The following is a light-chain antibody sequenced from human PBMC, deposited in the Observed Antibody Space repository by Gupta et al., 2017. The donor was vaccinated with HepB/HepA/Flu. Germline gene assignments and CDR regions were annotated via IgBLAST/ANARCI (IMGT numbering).Light chain of an antibody. CDR3: QQYGGSPLT. V-gene: IGKV3-20*01. J-gene: IGKJ4*01. CDR2: GTS. Sequence: EIVLTQSPGTLSLSPGERATLSCRASQSFSRTFLAWYQQKAGQAPRLLIYGTSSRATGIPDRLSGSGSGTDFTRTISRLEPEDFAVYYCQQYGGSPLTFGGGTKVEIK. CDR1: QSFSRTF.